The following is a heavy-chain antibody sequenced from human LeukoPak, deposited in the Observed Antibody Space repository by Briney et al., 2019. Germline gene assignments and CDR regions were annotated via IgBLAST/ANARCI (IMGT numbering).Heavy chain of an antibody. Sequence: SETLSLTCTVSGGSIISYYWSWIRQPPGKGLEWIGYIYYSGSTNYNPSLKSRVTISVDTSKNQFSLKLSSVTAADTAVYYCARGRGSGSYYYGMDVWGQGTTVTVSS. J-gene: IGHJ6*02. CDR2: IYYSGST. CDR1: GGSIISYY. CDR3: ARGRGSGSYYYGMDV. V-gene: IGHV4-59*01. D-gene: IGHD3-10*01.